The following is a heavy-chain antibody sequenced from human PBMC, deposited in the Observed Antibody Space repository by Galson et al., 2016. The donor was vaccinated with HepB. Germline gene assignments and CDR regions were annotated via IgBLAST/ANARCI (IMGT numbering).Heavy chain of an antibody. CDR1: GGSISSYF. CDR2: IYKSGST. Sequence: SETLSLTCSISGGSISSYFWSWIRQPPGKGLEWIGSIYKSGSTKYGPSLNSRVTLTVDTSKNQFSLKLGSVTAADAAVYYGARGVTGTPYVDFWGQGALVPVSS. CDR3: ARGVTGTPYVDF. D-gene: IGHD2-21*02. V-gene: IGHV4-59*01. J-gene: IGHJ4*02.